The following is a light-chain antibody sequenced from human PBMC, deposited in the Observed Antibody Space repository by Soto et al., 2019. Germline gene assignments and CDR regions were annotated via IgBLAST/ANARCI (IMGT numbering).Light chain of an antibody. J-gene: IGLJ2*01. Sequence: QSALTQPPSASGSPGQSVTISCTGTSSDVGGYNYVSWYQQHPGKAPKLMIYEVSERPSGVPDRFSGSKSGNTASLTVSGLQAEEEDDYYCSSYSGSNNLVFGGGTKLTVL. CDR1: SSDVGGYNY. CDR2: EVS. V-gene: IGLV2-8*01. CDR3: SSYSGSNNLV.